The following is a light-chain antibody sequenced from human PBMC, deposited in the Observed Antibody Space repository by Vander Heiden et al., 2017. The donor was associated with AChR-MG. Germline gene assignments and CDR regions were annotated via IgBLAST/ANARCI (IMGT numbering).Light chain of an antibody. Sequence: EIVLTQSPGTLSLSPGERATLSCRASQSVSSSYLAWYQQKPGQAPRLLIYGASSRATGIPDRFSGSGSGTDFTLTISRLEPEDFAVYYLQQDGSSFTFGGGTKVEIK. CDR2: GAS. CDR3: QQDGSSFT. J-gene: IGKJ4*01. V-gene: IGKV3-20*01. CDR1: QSVSSSY.